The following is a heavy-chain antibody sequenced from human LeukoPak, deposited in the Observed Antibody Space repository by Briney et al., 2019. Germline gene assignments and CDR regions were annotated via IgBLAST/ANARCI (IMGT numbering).Heavy chain of an antibody. CDR2: IKQDGSDK. J-gene: IGHJ4*02. Sequence: PGDSLRLSCAASGFTFTKYWMTWVRQAPGKGLEWVGNIKQDGSDKNYMDSVKGRFTISRDNTKNSLYLQMNSLRAEDTAVYYCARDLNTMVRGAVDYWGQGTLVTVSS. CDR3: ARDLNTMVRGAVDY. V-gene: IGHV3-7*01. CDR1: GFTFTKYW. D-gene: IGHD3-10*01.